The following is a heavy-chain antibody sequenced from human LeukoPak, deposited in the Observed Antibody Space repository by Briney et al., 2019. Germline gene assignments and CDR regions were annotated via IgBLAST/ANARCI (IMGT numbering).Heavy chain of an antibody. V-gene: IGHV3-23*01. CDR3: AKDRPFDY. CDR1: GFSFGSYG. CDR2: ISGSGGST. Sequence: GGSLRLSCAASGFSFGSYGIHWVRQAPGKGLEWVSAISGSGGSTYYADSVKGRFTISRDNSKNTLYLQMNSLRAEDTAVYYCAKDRPFDYWGQGTLVTVSS. J-gene: IGHJ4*02.